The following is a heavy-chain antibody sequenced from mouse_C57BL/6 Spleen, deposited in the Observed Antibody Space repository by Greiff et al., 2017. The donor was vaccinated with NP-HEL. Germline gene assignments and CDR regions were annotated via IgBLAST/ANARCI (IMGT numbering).Heavy chain of an antibody. J-gene: IGHJ2*01. D-gene: IGHD2-2*01. CDR1: GYTFTSYW. V-gene: IGHV1-55*01. CDR3: ASFYYGYDVFDY. Sequence: QVQLQQSGAELVKPGASVKMSCKASGYTFTSYWITWVKQRPGQGLEWIGDIYPGSGSTNYNEKFKSKATLTVDTSSSTAYMQLSSLTSEDSAVYYCASFYYGYDVFDYWGQGTTLTVSS. CDR2: IYPGSGST.